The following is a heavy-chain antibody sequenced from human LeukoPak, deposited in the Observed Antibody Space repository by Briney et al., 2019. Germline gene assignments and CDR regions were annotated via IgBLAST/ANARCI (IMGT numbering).Heavy chain of an antibody. CDR3: AKDIGDYVEYYFDY. CDR2: ISGDGGST. CDR1: GFTFDDYA. D-gene: IGHD4-17*01. V-gene: IGHV3-43*02. J-gene: IGHJ4*02. Sequence: GGSLRLSCAASGFTFDDYAMHWVRQAPGKGLEWVSLISGDGGSTYYADSVKGRFTISRDNSKNSLYLQMNGLRTEDTALYYCAKDIGDYVEYYFDYWGQGTLVTVSS.